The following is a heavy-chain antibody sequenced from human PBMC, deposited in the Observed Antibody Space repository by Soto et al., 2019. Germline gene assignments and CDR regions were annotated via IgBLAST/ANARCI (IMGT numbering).Heavy chain of an antibody. CDR3: ARRYCSRADCYSDS. CDR1: GYTFFSFW. CDR2: IDPGDSSA. V-gene: IGHV5-10-1*01. D-gene: IGHD2-2*01. Sequence: XESLTISCHGSGYTFFSFWIVLVRQVPGKGLEWVGRIDPGDSSATYSPTFQGHVTISADRSTRSAYLQWRSLRASDTAIYFCARRYCSRADCYSDSWGQGSLVTVSS. J-gene: IGHJ4*02.